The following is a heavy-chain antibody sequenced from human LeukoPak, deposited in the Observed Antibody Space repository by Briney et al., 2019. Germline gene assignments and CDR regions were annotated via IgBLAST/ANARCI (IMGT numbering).Heavy chain of an antibody. V-gene: IGHV4-4*07. J-gene: IGHJ3*02. CDR2: IYTSGST. CDR1: GGSISSYY. Sequence: SETLSLTCTVSGGSISSYYWSWIRQPAGTGLESIGRIYTSGSTNYNPPLKSRVTMSVDTSKNQFSLKLSSVTAADTAVYYCARSDLYSSSSSAFDIWGQGTTVTVSS. D-gene: IGHD6-6*01. CDR3: ARSDLYSSSSSAFDI.